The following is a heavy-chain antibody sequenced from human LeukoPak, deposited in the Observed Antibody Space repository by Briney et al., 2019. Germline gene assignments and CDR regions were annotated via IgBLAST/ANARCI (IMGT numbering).Heavy chain of an antibody. V-gene: IGHV3-7*01. CDR1: GFPFSGYW. CDR2: TKQDGSEQ. CDR3: SRSLEY. J-gene: IGHJ4*02. Sequence: GGSLRLSSAASGFPFSGYWMDWVRQAPGKGMEWVANTKQDGSEQYYADSVKGRFTISRDNAKNALYLQMNSLRAEDTAVYYCSRSLEYWGQGALVTVSS.